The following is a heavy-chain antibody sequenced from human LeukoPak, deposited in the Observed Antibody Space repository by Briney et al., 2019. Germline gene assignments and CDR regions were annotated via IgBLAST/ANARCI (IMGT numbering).Heavy chain of an antibody. CDR2: ISSTGETS. D-gene: IGHD3-10*01. CDR3: ARVMSGSGSKYFDY. V-gene: IGHV3-64*01. J-gene: IGHJ4*02. Sequence: GGSLRLSCAASGFTFSSFPMQWVRQVPGKGLEYVSAISSTGETSYYASSVKDRFTISRDNSKNTLHLQMGSLRAEDAAVYYCARVMSGSGSKYFDYWGQGTLVTVSS. CDR1: GFTFSSFP.